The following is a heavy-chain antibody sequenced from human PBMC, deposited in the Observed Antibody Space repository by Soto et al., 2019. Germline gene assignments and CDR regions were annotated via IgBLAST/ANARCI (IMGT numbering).Heavy chain of an antibody. CDR2: ISWNSGSI. Sequence: GGSLRLSCAASGFTFDDYAMHWVRQAPGKGLEWVSGISWNSGSIGYADSVKGRFTISRDNAKNSLYLQMNSLRAEDTALYYCAKGVRSGAVPYGMDVWGQGTTVTVSS. CDR3: AKGVRSGAVPYGMDV. CDR1: GFTFDDYA. J-gene: IGHJ6*02. D-gene: IGHD3-3*01. V-gene: IGHV3-9*01.